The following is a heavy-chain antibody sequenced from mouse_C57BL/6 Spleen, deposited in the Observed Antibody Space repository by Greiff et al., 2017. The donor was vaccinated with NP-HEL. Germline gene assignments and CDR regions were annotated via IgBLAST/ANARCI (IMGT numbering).Heavy chain of an antibody. Sequence: EVQLKESGPGLVKPSQSLSLTCSVTGYSITSGYYWNWIRQFPGNKLEWMGYISYDGSNNYNPSLKNRISITRDTSKNQFFLKLNSVTTEDTATYYCARDDDEFAYWGQGTLVTVSA. V-gene: IGHV3-6*01. J-gene: IGHJ3*01. CDR3: ARDDDEFAY. CDR1: GYSITSGYY. D-gene: IGHD2-12*01. CDR2: ISYDGSN.